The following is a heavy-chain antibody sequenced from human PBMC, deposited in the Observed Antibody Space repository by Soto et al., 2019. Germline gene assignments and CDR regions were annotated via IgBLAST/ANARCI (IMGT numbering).Heavy chain of an antibody. J-gene: IGHJ4*02. Sequence: QVQLVESGGGVVQPGRSLRLSCAASGFTFSSYGMHWVRQAPGKGLEWVAVIWYDGSNKYYADSVKGRFTISRDNSKNTLYLQMNSLRAEDTAVYYCARDLGVGATFFDYWGQGTLVTVSS. V-gene: IGHV3-30*19. D-gene: IGHD1-26*01. CDR1: GFTFSSYG. CDR2: IWYDGSNK. CDR3: ARDLGVGATFFDY.